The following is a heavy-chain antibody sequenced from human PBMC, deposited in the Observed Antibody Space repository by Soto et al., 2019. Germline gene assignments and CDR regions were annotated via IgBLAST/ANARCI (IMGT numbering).Heavy chain of an antibody. V-gene: IGHV1-69*02. D-gene: IGHD2-8*01. CDR2: IIPILGIA. CDR3: ATTQRVDASVPDY. Sequence: QVQLVQCGAEVKKPGSSVKVSCKASGGACSSYTISWVRQAPGQGLEWMGRIIPILGIANYAQKFQGRVTITADEFTSTDYMVLSSLRSEDTAVYYCATTQRVDASVPDYWGQGTLVTVSS. J-gene: IGHJ4*02. CDR1: GGACSSYT.